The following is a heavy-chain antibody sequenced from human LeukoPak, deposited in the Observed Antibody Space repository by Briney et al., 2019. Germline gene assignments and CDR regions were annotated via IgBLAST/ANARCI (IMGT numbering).Heavy chain of an antibody. J-gene: IGHJ4*02. V-gene: IGHV3-48*04. CDR1: GFTFSSYW. D-gene: IGHD3-16*01. Sequence: PGGSLRLSCAASGFTFSSYWMSWVRQAPGKGLEWVSYISSSSSTIYYADSVKGRFTISRDNAKNSLYLQMESLRVEDTAVYYCATDWAWGGFDHWGQGALVTVSS. CDR3: ATDWAWGGFDH. CDR2: ISSSSSTI.